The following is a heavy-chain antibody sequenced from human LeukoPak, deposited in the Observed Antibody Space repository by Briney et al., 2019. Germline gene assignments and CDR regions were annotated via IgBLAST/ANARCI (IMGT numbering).Heavy chain of an antibody. CDR2: ISSSGSTI. J-gene: IGHJ4*02. CDR1: GFTFSSYE. D-gene: IGHD3-3*01. V-gene: IGHV3-48*03. Sequence: PGGSLRLSCVASGFTFSSYEMNWVRQAPGKGLEWVSYISSSGSTIYYADSVKGRFTISRDNAKNSLYLQMNSLRAEDTAVYYCANSPFWSGYSPRDYWGQGTLVTVSS. CDR3: ANSPFWSGYSPRDY.